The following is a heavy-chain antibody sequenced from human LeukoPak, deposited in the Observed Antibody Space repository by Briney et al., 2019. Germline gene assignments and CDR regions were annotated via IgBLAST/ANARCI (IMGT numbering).Heavy chain of an antibody. V-gene: IGHV4-39*01. J-gene: IGHJ2*01. Sequence: SETLSLTCTVSGGSITSSSYSWGWIRQPPGKGLEWIASMFYSGKTYYNPSLKSRVTISIDTSNNQVSLKLNSVTAADTAVYYCTRRLGNTVTATGGFEHWGRGTLVTVSS. CDR3: TRRLGNTVTATGGFEH. CDR1: GGSITSSSYS. D-gene: IGHD2-21*02. CDR2: MFYSGKT.